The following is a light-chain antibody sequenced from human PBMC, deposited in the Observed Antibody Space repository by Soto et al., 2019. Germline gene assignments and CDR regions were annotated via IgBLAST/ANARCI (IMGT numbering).Light chain of an antibody. J-gene: IGKJ2*01. CDR1: QSVSSTY. CDR2: GAS. Sequence: EIVLTQSPGTLSLSPGERVTLSCRASQSVSSTYLAWYQQKPGQAPRLLIYGASSRATGIPDRFSGSGSGTDFTLIISRLEPEDFAVYYCQQYGSSPPLYTFGQGTKLEI. V-gene: IGKV3-20*01. CDR3: QQYGSSPPLYT.